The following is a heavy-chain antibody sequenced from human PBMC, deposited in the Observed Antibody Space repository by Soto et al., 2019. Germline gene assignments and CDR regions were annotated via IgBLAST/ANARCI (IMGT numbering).Heavy chain of an antibody. D-gene: IGHD2-2*01. J-gene: IGHJ6*03. CDR3: ASRIGYCSSTSCSDYYYYMDV. V-gene: IGHV4-59*08. Sequence: QVQLQESGPGLVKPSETLSLTCTVSGGSISSYYWSWIRQPPGKGLEWIGYIYYSGSTNYNPSPKSRATISVVTSKNQFSLKLSSVTAADTAVYYCASRIGYCSSTSCSDYYYYMDVWGKGTTVTVSS. CDR1: GGSISSYY. CDR2: IYYSGST.